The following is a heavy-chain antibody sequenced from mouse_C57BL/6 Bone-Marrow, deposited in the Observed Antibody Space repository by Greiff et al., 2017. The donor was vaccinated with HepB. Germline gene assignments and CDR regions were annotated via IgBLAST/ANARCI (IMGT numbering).Heavy chain of an antibody. V-gene: IGHV2-2*01. D-gene: IGHD2-4*01. CDR1: GFSLTSYG. CDR3: ARNRGMITSYYAMDY. Sequence: VKLVESGPGLVQPSQSLSITCTVSGFSLTSYGVHWVRQSPGKGLEWLGVIWSGGSTDYNAAFISRLSISKDNSKSQVFFKMNSLQADDTAIYYCARNRGMITSYYAMDYWGQGTSVTVSS. J-gene: IGHJ4*01. CDR2: IWSGGST.